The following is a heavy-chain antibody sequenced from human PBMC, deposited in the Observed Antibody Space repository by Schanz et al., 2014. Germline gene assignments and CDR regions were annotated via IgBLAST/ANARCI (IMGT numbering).Heavy chain of an antibody. CDR3: AKQGHYDILTVTRN. CDR1: GFTFSSYA. D-gene: IGHD3-9*01. J-gene: IGHJ4*02. V-gene: IGHV3-23*01. Sequence: EMQLLESGGGLIQPGGSLRLSCAASGFTFSSYAMSWVRQAPGKGLEWVSAISGSGGSTYYADSVKGRFTISRDNSKNTVGLQMNGLRGEGPAVYYCAKQGHYDILTVTRNWGQGTLVTVSS. CDR2: ISGSGGST.